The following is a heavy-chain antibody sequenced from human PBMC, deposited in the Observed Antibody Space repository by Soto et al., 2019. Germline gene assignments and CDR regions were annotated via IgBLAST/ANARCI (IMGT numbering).Heavy chain of an antibody. CDR1: GFTVGSNY. CDR3: ARVIIAAAGGGDRTSYYYYMDV. Sequence: PGGSLILSCGASGFTVGSNYMSWVRQAPGKGLEWVSVIYSGGSTYYADSVKGRFTISRDNSKNTLYLQMNSLRAEDTAVYYCARVIIAAAGGGDRTSYYYYMDVWGKGTTVTVSS. CDR2: IYSGGST. V-gene: IGHV3-66*01. D-gene: IGHD6-13*01. J-gene: IGHJ6*03.